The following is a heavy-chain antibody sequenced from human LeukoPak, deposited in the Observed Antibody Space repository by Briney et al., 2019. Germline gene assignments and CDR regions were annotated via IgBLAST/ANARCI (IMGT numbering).Heavy chain of an antibody. D-gene: IGHD3-22*01. CDR1: GYTFTSYY. Sequence: GASVKVSCKASGYTFTSYYLYWVRQAPGQGLKGMGVINLSGGSTTSAQKFQGRVTMTRDTSTSTVYMELRSLRSEDTAVYYCARGPGPADDGGGYCFDYWGQGTLATVSS. V-gene: IGHV1-46*01. J-gene: IGHJ4*02. CDR3: ARGPGPADDGGGYCFDY. CDR2: INLSGGST.